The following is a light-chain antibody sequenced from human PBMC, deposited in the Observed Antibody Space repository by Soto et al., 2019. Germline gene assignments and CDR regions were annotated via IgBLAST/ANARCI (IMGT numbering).Light chain of an antibody. Sequence: EIVLTQSPGTLSFSPGERATLSCRASQSVNQKLGWYQQKPGQAPRLLIYVASYRATGIPARFSGSGSGTEYTLTISNLQAEDFAVYYCQQFNNWPHTFGQGTRLEIK. CDR3: QQFNNWPHT. CDR2: VAS. V-gene: IGKV3-15*01. CDR1: QSVNQK. J-gene: IGKJ5*01.